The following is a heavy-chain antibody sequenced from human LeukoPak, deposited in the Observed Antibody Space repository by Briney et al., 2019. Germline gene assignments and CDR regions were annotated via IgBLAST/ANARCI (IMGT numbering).Heavy chain of an antibody. CDR3: ALRSFYYDSSSYYYFHY. CDR2: ISGSGDST. D-gene: IGHD3-22*01. V-gene: IGHV3-23*01. CDR1: GFTFIIYG. Sequence: PGGSLRLSCAAYGFTFIIYGMSWIRQAPGKGLEWVSSISGSGDSTYYADPVKGRFTLSRDNSKNTLYLQMNSLRAEDTAVYYCALRSFYYDSSSYYYFHYWGQGTLVTVSS. J-gene: IGHJ4*02.